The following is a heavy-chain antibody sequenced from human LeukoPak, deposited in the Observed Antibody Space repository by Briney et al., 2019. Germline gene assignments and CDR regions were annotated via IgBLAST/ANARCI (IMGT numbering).Heavy chain of an antibody. V-gene: IGHV1-69*05. CDR2: IIPIFGTA. Sequence: SVKVSCKASGGTFSRYAISWVRQAPGQGLEWMGGIIPIFGTANYAQKFQGRVTITTDESTSTAYMELSSLRSEDTAVYYCASVTPSSGSYYDYWGQGTLVTVSS. J-gene: IGHJ4*02. CDR3: ASVTPSSGSYYDY. D-gene: IGHD1-26*01. CDR1: GGTFSRYA.